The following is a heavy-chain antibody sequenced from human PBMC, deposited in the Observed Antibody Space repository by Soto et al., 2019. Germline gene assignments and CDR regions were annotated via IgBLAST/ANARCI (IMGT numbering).Heavy chain of an antibody. Sequence: PSQTLSLTCVISGDSVSSNGACWNWIRQSPSRGLQWLGRIYYRSKWFHDYAASVESRMAINPDTSRNQFSLQLNYVTPEGTAVYYSARVHCSAGTCLDGLDFWGQGTTVTVSS. CDR1: GDSVSSNGAC. D-gene: IGHD2-15*01. CDR3: ARVHCSAGTCLDGLDF. J-gene: IGHJ6*02. V-gene: IGHV6-1*01. CDR2: IYYRSKWFH.